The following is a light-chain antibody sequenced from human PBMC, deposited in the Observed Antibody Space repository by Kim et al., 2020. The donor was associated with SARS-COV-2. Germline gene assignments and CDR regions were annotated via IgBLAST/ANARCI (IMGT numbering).Light chain of an antibody. CDR3: QQSYIPPRT. V-gene: IGKV1-39*01. CDR1: QSISYF. CDR2: AAS. J-gene: IGKJ1*01. Sequence: ASVGDRVTIICRSSQSISYFLNWYQQRPGTPPKLLIYAASSLQSGVPSRFSGSGSGTDFALTISSLQPEDFATYYCQQSYIPPRTFGQGTKVEIK.